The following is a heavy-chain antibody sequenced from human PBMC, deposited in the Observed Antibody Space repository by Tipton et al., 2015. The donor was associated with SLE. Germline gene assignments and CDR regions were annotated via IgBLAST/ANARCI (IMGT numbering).Heavy chain of an antibody. CDR3: ARDQEMASGENRFDP. CDR2: IYHRGNT. D-gene: IGHD5-24*01. V-gene: IGHV4-59*11. CDR1: CDSFTRHY. Sequence: TLSLTCTVSCDSFTRHYWSWIRQPPGKGLEWIGCIYHRGNTAYNTSLKSRVTMSVDTSKKQVSLKLSSVTAADTAVYYCARDQEMASGENRFDPWGQGTLVTVSS. J-gene: IGHJ5*02.